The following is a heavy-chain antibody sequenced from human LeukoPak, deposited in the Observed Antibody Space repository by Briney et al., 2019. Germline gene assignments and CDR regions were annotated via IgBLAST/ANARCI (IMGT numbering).Heavy chain of an antibody. J-gene: IGHJ4*02. CDR3: AGRSAGSYLD. CDR2: ISYDGSNK. Sequence: PGGSLRLSCAASGFTFSSYAMHWVRQAPGEGLEWVAVISYDGSNKYYADSVKGRFTISRDNSKNTLYLQMNSLRAEDTAVYYCAGRSAGSYLDWGQGTLVTVSS. CDR1: GFTFSSYA. V-gene: IGHV3-30-3*01. D-gene: IGHD3-10*01.